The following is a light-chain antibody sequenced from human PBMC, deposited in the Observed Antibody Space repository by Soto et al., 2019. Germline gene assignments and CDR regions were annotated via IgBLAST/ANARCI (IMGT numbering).Light chain of an antibody. CDR1: QTISSY. Sequence: DVQMTQSPCTLSASVGSRVPITGRASQTISSYLAWYQQKPGKATKLLIYKASSLQSRVPSSFSGSGSGTEFTLNIGSLQPDEFATYYCQHYNSDRWAFGQGTKG. J-gene: IGKJ1*01. V-gene: IGKV1-5*03. CDR2: KAS. CDR3: QHYNSDRWA.